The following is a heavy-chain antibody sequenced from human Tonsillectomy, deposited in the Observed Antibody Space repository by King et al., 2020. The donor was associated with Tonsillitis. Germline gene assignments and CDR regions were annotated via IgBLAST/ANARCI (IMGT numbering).Heavy chain of an antibody. V-gene: IGHV3-33*05. CDR1: GFTFSSYG. CDR3: ARGAHAFDI. Sequence: QLVQSGGGVVQPGRSLRLSCAASGFTFSSYGMHWVRQAPGKGLEWVAVISYDGSNKYYADSVKGRFTISRDNSKNTLYLQMNSLRAEDTAVFYCARGAHAFDIWGQGTMVIVSS. CDR2: ISYDGSNK. J-gene: IGHJ3*02. D-gene: IGHD3-16*01.